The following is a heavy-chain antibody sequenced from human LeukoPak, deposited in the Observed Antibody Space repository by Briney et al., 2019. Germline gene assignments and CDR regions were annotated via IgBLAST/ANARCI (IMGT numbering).Heavy chain of an antibody. J-gene: IGHJ4*02. D-gene: IGHD3-22*01. CDR1: GFTFSSYS. Sequence: SGGSLRLSCAASGFTFSSYSMNWVRQAPGKGLEWVSSISSSSSYIYYADSVKGRFTISRDNAKNSLYLQMNSLRAEDTAVYYCARDIYDSSGYPPFVDYWGQGTLVTVSS. CDR3: ARDIYDSSGYPPFVDY. CDR2: ISSSSSYI. V-gene: IGHV3-21*01.